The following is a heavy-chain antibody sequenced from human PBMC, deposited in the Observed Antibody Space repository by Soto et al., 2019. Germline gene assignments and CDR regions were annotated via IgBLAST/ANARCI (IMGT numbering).Heavy chain of an antibody. Sequence: PGGSLRLSCVASGFTFSSYAMSWVRQAPGKGMEWVSAISGSGGSTYYADSVKGRFTISRDNSKNTLYLQMNSLRAEDTAVYYYAKDKGLCSSTSCYRFFDYWGQGTLVTVSS. CDR2: ISGSGGST. CDR1: GFTFSSYA. D-gene: IGHD2-2*01. V-gene: IGHV3-23*01. CDR3: AKDKGLCSSTSCYRFFDY. J-gene: IGHJ4*02.